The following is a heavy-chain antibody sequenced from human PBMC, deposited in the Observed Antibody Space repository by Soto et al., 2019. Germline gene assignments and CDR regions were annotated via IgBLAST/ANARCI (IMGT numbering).Heavy chain of an antibody. V-gene: IGHV1-18*01. CDR3: ARSAAVRGVILYYFDY. Sequence: QVQLVQSGAEVKKPGASVKVSCKASGYTFTSYGISWVRQAPGQGLEWMGWISAYNGNTNYAQKLQGRVTMTTDTPTSTAYMGLRSLRSDDTAVYYCARSAAVRGVILYYFDYWGQGTLVTVSS. CDR1: GYTFTSYG. CDR2: ISAYNGNT. D-gene: IGHD3-10*01. J-gene: IGHJ4*02.